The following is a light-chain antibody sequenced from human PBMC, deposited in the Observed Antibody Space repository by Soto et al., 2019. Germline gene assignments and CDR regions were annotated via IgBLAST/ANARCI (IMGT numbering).Light chain of an antibody. V-gene: IGKV1-6*01. Sequence: AIQMTQSPSSLSASVGDRVTITCRASQAIRKDLAWYQQKPGKAPQILIYGASTLQSGVASRFSGSGSGTDFTLTNSSLQPEDSAGYYCLQDDSYPFTFGQGTKLDIK. J-gene: IGKJ2*01. CDR1: QAIRKD. CDR2: GAS. CDR3: LQDDSYPFT.